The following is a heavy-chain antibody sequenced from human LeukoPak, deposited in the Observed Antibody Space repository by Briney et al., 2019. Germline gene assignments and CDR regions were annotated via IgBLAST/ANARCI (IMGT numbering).Heavy chain of an antibody. CDR3: ARSAEHCNNGVCFTDYYMDV. CDR2: INPNSGVA. J-gene: IGHJ6*03. D-gene: IGHD2-8*01. V-gene: IGHV1-2*06. CDR1: GYTFSGSY. Sequence: GASVKVSCKASGYTFSGSYIHWVRQAPGQGLEWMGRINPNSGVANYAQNFQGRVTMTRDTSITTAYMELSSLTSADTAVYFCARSAEHCNNGVCFTDYYMDVWGKGTTVTVSS.